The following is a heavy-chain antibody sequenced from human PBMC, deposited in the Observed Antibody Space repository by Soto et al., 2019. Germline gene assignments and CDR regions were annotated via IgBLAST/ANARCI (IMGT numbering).Heavy chain of an antibody. J-gene: IGHJ5*01. Sequence: EVQLVQSGAEVKEPGESLKISCKGSGYSFTSYWIGWVRQMSGKGLEWMGIIYPGDSDTRYSPSFQGQVTISADKSSSTAYLQWSSLKASDTAMYYCARGSCSSTSCYRIRVDSWGQGTLVTVSS. D-gene: IGHD2-2*02. CDR1: GYSFTSYW. CDR3: ARGSCSSTSCYRIRVDS. V-gene: IGHV5-51*03. CDR2: IYPGDSDT.